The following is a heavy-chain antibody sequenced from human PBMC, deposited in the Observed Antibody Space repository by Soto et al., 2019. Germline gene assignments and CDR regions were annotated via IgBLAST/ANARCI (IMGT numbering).Heavy chain of an antibody. J-gene: IGHJ2*01. D-gene: IGHD4-4*01. V-gene: IGHV3-30-3*01. CDR2: ISYDGSNK. CDR3: ARPLWTDDYNWGYFDL. Sequence: GGSLRLSCAASGFTFSSYAMHWVRQDTGKGLEWVAVISYDGSNKYYADSVKGRFTISRDNSKNTLYLQMNSLRAEDTAVYYCARPLWTDDYNWGYFDLWGRGTLVTVSS. CDR1: GFTFSSYA.